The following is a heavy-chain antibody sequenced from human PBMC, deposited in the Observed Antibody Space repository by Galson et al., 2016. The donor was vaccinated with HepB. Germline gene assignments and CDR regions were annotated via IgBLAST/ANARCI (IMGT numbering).Heavy chain of an antibody. CDR3: ARTDDYSTTRGFFDY. J-gene: IGHJ4*02. Sequence: SLRLSCAASGFSFSSYTMGWVRQAPGKGLEWVSDVNQSGDRTYYADSVKGRFAISRDNSKNTLYLQMNSLRVEDTGVYYCARTDDYSTTRGFFDYWGQGTLVTVSS. D-gene: IGHD4-11*01. V-gene: IGHV3-23*01. CDR2: VNQSGDRT. CDR1: GFSFSSYT.